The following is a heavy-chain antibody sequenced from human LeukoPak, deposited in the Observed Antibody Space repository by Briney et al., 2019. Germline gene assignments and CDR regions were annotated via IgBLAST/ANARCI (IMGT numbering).Heavy chain of an antibody. CDR1: VGSISSSSYY. D-gene: IGHD6-13*01. Sequence: SETLSLTRTVSVGSISSSSYYWGWVRQPPGKGLEWIGSIYYSGSTYYNPSLKSRASISVHTSKNQFSLKLSSVPAADTAVYYWARHKGQQLVIDYWGQGTLVTVSS. V-gene: IGHV4-39*01. CDR2: IYYSGST. J-gene: IGHJ4*02. CDR3: ARHKGQQLVIDY.